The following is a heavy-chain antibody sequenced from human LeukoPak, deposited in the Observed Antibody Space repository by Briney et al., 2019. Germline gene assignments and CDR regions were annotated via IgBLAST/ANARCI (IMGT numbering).Heavy chain of an antibody. V-gene: IGHV1-2*02. CDR2: INPNSGGT. CDR1: GYTFTGYY. D-gene: IGHD3-10*01. CDR3: ARGDGGDYGSGSYS. J-gene: IGHJ4*02. Sequence: ASVKVSCKASGYTFTGYYMHWVRQAPGQGLEWMGWINPNSGGTNYAQKFQGRVTMTRDTSISTAYMELSRLRSDDTAVYYCARGDGGDYGSGSYSWGQGTLVTVSS.